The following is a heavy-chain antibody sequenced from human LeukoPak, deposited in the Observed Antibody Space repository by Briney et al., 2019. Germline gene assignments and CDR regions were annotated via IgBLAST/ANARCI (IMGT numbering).Heavy chain of an antibody. V-gene: IGHV4-38-2*02. CDR2: IYHSGST. Sequence: SETLSLTCTVSGYSISSGYYWGWIRQPPGKGLEWIGSIYHSGSTYYNPSLKSRVTISVDTSKNQFSLKLSSVTAADTAVYYCARLRGLQCDYWGQGTLVTVSS. CDR3: ARLRGLQCDY. D-gene: IGHD5-24*01. CDR1: GYSISSGYY. J-gene: IGHJ4*02.